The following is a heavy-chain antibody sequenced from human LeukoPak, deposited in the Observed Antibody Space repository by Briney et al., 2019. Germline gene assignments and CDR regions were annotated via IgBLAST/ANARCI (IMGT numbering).Heavy chain of an antibody. J-gene: IGHJ5*02. Sequence: GGCLRLSCAASGFNFSSYSMNWVRQAPGKGLEWVSSISSSSSYVYYADSVRGRFTISRDNGKNSLYLQMNSLRAEDTAVYYCARVRYCSGGSCYGNWYDPWGQGTLVTVSS. D-gene: IGHD2-15*01. CDR1: GFNFSSYS. CDR3: ARVRYCSGGSCYGNWYDP. V-gene: IGHV3-21*01. CDR2: ISSSSSYV.